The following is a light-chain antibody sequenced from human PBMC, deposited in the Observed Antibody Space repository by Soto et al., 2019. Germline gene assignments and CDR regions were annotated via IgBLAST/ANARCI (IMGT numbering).Light chain of an antibody. Sequence: QSALTQPPSASGSPGQSVTISCTGTSSDVGSYNYVSWYQQHPDKAPKLIIYGVNERPSGVPDRCSGSKSGNTASLTVSGLQAEDEADYYCSSYAGSNNPVVFGGGTKLTVL. CDR1: SSDVGSYNY. J-gene: IGLJ3*02. CDR3: SSYAGSNNPVV. V-gene: IGLV2-8*01. CDR2: GVN.